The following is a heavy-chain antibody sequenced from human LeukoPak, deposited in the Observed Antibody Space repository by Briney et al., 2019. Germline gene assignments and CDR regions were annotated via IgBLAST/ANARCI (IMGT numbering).Heavy chain of an antibody. V-gene: IGHV4-59*01. CDR3: ARGAVAGLYYYYYYMDV. CDR2: IYYSGST. Sequence: SETLSLTCTVSGGSISSYYWSWIRQPPGKGLEWIGYIYYSGSTNYNPSLKSRVTISVDTSKSQFSLKLSSVTAADTAVYYCARGAVAGLYYYYYYMDVWGKGTTVTISS. CDR1: GGSISSYY. D-gene: IGHD6-19*01. J-gene: IGHJ6*03.